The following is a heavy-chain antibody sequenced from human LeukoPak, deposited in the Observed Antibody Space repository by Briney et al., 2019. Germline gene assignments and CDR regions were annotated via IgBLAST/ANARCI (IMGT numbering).Heavy chain of an antibody. CDR2: IGTAGEP. Sequence: PGGSLRLSCAASGFTFSSYDMHWVRQATGKGLEWVSAIGTAGEPYYPGSVKGRFTISRENAKNSLYLQTNRLRAGDTAVYHCARMTTRGLDVWGKGTTVTVSS. J-gene: IGHJ6*04. CDR1: GFTFSSYD. CDR3: ARMTTRGLDV. D-gene: IGHD4-11*01. V-gene: IGHV3-13*05.